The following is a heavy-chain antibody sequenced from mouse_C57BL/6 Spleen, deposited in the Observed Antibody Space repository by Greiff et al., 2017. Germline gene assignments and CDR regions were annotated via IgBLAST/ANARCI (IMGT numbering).Heavy chain of an antibody. Sequence: VQLQQSGAELVRPGASVTLSCKASGYTFTDYEMHWVKQTPVHGLEWIGAIDPETGGTAYNQKFKGKAILTADKSSSTAYMELRSLTSGDSAVYYCTGGRYYGRSWGQGTTLTVSS. V-gene: IGHV1-15*01. CDR2: IDPETGGT. CDR3: TGGRYYGRS. D-gene: IGHD1-1*01. CDR1: GYTFTDYE. J-gene: IGHJ2*01.